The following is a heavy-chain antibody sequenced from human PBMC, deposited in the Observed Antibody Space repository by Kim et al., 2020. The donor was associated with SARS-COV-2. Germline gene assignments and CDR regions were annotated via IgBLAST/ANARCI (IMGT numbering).Heavy chain of an antibody. CDR3: ARRRVGRITMVRGVEEM. D-gene: IGHD3-10*01. CDR1: GYSFTSYW. CDR2: IDPSDSYT. J-gene: IGHJ4*02. V-gene: IGHV5-10-1*01. Sequence: GESLKISCKGSGYSFTSYWISWVRQMPGKGLEWMGRIDPSDSYTNYSPSFQGHVTISADKSISTAYLQWSSLKASDTAMYYCARRRVGRITMVRGVEEMWGQGTLVTVSS.